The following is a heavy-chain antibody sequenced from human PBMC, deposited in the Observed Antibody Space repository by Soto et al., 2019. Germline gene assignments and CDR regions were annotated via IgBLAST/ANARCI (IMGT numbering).Heavy chain of an antibody. D-gene: IGHD6-6*01. V-gene: IGHV1-69*13. CDR1: GGTFSSYA. CDR2: IIPIFGTA. Sequence: GASVKVSCKASGGTFSSYAVSWVRQAPGQGLEWMGGIIPIFGTANYAQKFQGRVTITADESTSTAYMELSSLRSEDTAVYYCVASLSSSALSSYDYWGQGTLVTVSS. CDR3: VASLSSSALSSYDY. J-gene: IGHJ4*02.